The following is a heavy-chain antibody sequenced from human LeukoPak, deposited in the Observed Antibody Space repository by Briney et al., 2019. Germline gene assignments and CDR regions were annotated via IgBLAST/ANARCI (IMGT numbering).Heavy chain of an antibody. V-gene: IGHV4-34*01. Sequence: KPSETLSLTCAVYGGSFSGYYWSWIRQPPGKGLEWIGEINHSGSTNYNPSLKSRVTISVDTPKNQFSLKLSSVTAADTAVYYCASSSSWGYYFDYWGQGTLVTVSS. J-gene: IGHJ4*02. D-gene: IGHD6-13*01. CDR2: INHSGST. CDR3: ASSSSWGYYFDY. CDR1: GGSFSGYY.